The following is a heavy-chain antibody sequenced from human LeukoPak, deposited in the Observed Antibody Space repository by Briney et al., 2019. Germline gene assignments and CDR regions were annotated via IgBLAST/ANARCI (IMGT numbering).Heavy chain of an antibody. CDR1: GYTFTGYY. Sequence: ASVKVSRKASGYTFTGYYIHWVRQAPGQGLEWMGWINPKSGGTSYAQKFQGRVTMARDTSIATAYMDLSSLRSDDTAVYYCAREFGAVVAPSPHFDFWGQGTLVTVSS. J-gene: IGHJ4*02. CDR3: AREFGAVVAPSPHFDF. V-gene: IGHV1-2*02. D-gene: IGHD4-23*01. CDR2: INPKSGGT.